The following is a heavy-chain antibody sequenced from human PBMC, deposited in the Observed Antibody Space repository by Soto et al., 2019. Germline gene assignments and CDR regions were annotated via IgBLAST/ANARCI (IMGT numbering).Heavy chain of an antibody. J-gene: IGHJ5*02. D-gene: IGHD6-13*01. V-gene: IGHV3-30*18. CDR3: AKDLNGIAAAPSPNWFDP. CDR1: GFTFSSYG. Sequence: PGGSLRLSCAASGFTFSSYGMHWVRQAPGKGLEWVAVISYDGSNKYYADSVKGRFTISRDNSKNTLYLQMNSLRAEDTAVYYCAKDLNGIAAAPSPNWFDPWGQGTLVTVSS. CDR2: ISYDGSNK.